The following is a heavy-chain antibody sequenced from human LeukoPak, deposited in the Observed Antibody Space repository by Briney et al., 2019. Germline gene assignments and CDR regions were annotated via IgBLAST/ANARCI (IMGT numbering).Heavy chain of an antibody. CDR3: ARGNMVRGSPQFDY. CDR2: IYSGGST. CDR1: GFTVSSNY. V-gene: IGHV3-66*01. J-gene: IGHJ4*02. D-gene: IGHD3-10*01. Sequence: GGSLRLSCAASGFTVSSNYMSWVRQAPGKGLEWVSVIYSGGSTYYADSVKGRFTISRDNSKNTLYLQMNSLRAEDTAVYYCARGNMVRGSPQFDYWGQGTLVTVSS.